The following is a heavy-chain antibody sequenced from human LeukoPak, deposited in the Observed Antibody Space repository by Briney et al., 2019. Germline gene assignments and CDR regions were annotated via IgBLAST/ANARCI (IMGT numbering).Heavy chain of an antibody. CDR2: IIPIFGTA. CDR1: GGTFSSYA. D-gene: IGHD2-2*01. J-gene: IGHJ6*03. CDR3: ARSYCSSTSCPYYYYYMDV. Sequence: SVKVSCKASGGTFSSYAISWVRQAPGQGLEWMGGIIPIFGTANYAQKFQGRVTITTDESTSTAYMELSCLRSEDTAVYYCARSYCSSTSCPYYYYYMDVWGKGTTVTVSS. V-gene: IGHV1-69*05.